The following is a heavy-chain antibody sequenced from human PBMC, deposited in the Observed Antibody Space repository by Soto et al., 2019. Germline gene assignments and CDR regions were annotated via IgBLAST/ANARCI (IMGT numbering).Heavy chain of an antibody. J-gene: IGHJ4*02. CDR3: ARDVGYGLIDG. D-gene: IGHD5-18*01. CDR1: GYTFTSYG. V-gene: IGHV1-18*01. CDR2: MNAYNGNT. Sequence: QVQLVQSGGEVKKPGASVKVSCKASGYTFTSYGISWVRQAPGQGLEWMGWMNAYNGNTNYAQKVQGRVTMTTDTSSSTAYMELRSLRSEDTAVYYCARDVGYGLIDGWGQGTLVTVSS.